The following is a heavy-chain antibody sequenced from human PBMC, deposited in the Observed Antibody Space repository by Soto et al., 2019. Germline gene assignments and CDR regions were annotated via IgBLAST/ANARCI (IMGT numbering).Heavy chain of an antibody. D-gene: IGHD2-15*01. J-gene: IGHJ2*01. Sequence: QLQLQESGPGLVKPSETLSLTCTVSGGSISSSSYYWGWIRQPPGKGLEWIGSIYYSGSTYYNPSLKSRVTISVDTSKNQFSLKLSSVTAADTAVYYCARRGGSCPPCWYFDLWGRGTLVTVSS. V-gene: IGHV4-39*01. CDR2: IYYSGST. CDR1: GGSISSSSYY. CDR3: ARRGGSCPPCWYFDL.